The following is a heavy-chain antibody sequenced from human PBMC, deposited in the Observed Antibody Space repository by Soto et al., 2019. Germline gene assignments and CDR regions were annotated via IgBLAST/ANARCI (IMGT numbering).Heavy chain of an antibody. CDR2: IAAGNGKT. D-gene: IGHD5-12*01. CDR1: GFIFSTSV. V-gene: IGHV1-3*01. Sequence: QVQLVQSGAEVKKPGASVRVSCKTSGFIFSTSVIHWVRQAPGQSPEWMGWIAAGNGKTGYSQKFRGRLTLKSDTSASTVYMDLASLRSEDTAVFYCARGNPDYDYGFFEYWGQGTVVTVSS. CDR3: ARGNPDYDYGFFEY. J-gene: IGHJ4*02.